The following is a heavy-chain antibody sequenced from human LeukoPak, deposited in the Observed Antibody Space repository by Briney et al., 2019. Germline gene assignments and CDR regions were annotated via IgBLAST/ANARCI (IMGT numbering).Heavy chain of an antibody. CDR2: IIPIFGTA. Sequence: ASVKVSCKASGGTFSSYAISWVRQGPGQGLEWMGGIIPIFGTANYAQKLQGRVTMTTDTSTSTAYMELRSLRSDDTAVYYCARGGGYCSSTSCYTGLIRGWFDPWGQGTLVTVSS. CDR1: GGTFSSYA. D-gene: IGHD2-2*02. J-gene: IGHJ5*02. V-gene: IGHV1-69*05. CDR3: ARGGGYCSSTSCYTGLIRGWFDP.